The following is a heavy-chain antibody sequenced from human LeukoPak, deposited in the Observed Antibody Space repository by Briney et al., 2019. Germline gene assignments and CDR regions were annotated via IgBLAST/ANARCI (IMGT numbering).Heavy chain of an antibody. CDR1: GGSISNYY. J-gene: IGHJ4*02. D-gene: IGHD6-19*01. CDR2: ISTSGST. V-gene: IGHV4-4*07. Sequence: LETLSLTCTVSGGSISNYYWSWIRQPAGKGLEWIGHISTSGSTNYNPSLKSRVTISIDNSNNQFSLRLSSATAADTAVYYCARDRGVTVPGRRLDYWGQGTLVTVSS. CDR3: ARDRGVTVPGRRLDY.